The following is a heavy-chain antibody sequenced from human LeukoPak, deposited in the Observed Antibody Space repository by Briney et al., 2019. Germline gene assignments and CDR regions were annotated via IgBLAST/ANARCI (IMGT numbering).Heavy chain of an antibody. CDR1: GFNFSSYW. V-gene: IGHV3-7*01. CDR2: IQQDGSEK. CDR3: ATDYEGY. J-gene: IGHJ4*02. D-gene: IGHD3-3*01. Sequence: GGSLRLACAASGFNFSSYWMSWVRQAAGKGLEWVANIQQDGSEKRYVDSVRGRFTISRDNAKNSMYLQMNSLRAEDTALYYCATDYEGYWGQGTLVTVSS.